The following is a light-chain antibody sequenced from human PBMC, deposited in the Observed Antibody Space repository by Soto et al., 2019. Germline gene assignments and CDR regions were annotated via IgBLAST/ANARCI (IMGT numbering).Light chain of an antibody. CDR2: DAS. V-gene: IGKV1-5*01. Sequence: DIQMTQSPSTLSASVGDRVTLTCRASQSISSWLAWYQQKPGQAPKLLIYDASSLESGVPSRFSGSGSGTEFTLTIRSLQPDDFATYYCQHYNSYPMYTFGQGTKLEIK. J-gene: IGKJ2*01. CDR1: QSISSW. CDR3: QHYNSYPMYT.